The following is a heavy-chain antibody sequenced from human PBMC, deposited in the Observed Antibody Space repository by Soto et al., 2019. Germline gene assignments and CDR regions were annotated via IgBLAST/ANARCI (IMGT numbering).Heavy chain of an antibody. J-gene: IGHJ5*02. V-gene: IGHV4-4*07. Sequence: SETLSLTCTVSGASISGFYWSWVRKSAGKGLEWIGRIYATGTTDYNPSLKSRVMMSVDTSKKQFSLKLRSVTAADTAVYYCVRDGTKALRDWFDPWGQGISVTVSS. D-gene: IGHD1-1*01. CDR2: IYATGTT. CDR3: VRDGTKALRDWFDP. CDR1: GASISGFY.